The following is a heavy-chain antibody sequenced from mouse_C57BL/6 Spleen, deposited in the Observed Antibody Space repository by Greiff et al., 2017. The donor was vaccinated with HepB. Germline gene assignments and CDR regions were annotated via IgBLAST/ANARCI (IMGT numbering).Heavy chain of an antibody. D-gene: IGHD2-4*01. J-gene: IGHJ3*01. CDR1: GYTFTSYW. CDR2: IYPSDSET. Sequence: VQLQQPGAELVRPGSSVKLSCKASGYTFTSYWMDWVKQRPGQGLEWIGNIYPSDSETHYNQKFKDKATLTVDKSSSTAYMQLSSLTSEDSAVYYGERAMITDAFAYWGQGALVTVSA. V-gene: IGHV1-61*01. CDR3: ERAMITDAFAY.